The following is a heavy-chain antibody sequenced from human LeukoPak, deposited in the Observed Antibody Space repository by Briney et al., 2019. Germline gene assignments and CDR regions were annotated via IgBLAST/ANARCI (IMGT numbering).Heavy chain of an antibody. V-gene: IGHV3-48*03. Sequence: GGSLRLPCAASGFTFSSYEMNWVRQAPGKGLEWISYISDNGRTIYYADSVRGRFTISRDNAKNSLYLQMSSLRVEDTAVYYCARDSGPLGDGHWGQGTLVTVSS. D-gene: IGHD4-17*01. CDR1: GFTFSSYE. J-gene: IGHJ4*02. CDR2: ISDNGRTI. CDR3: ARDSGPLGDGH.